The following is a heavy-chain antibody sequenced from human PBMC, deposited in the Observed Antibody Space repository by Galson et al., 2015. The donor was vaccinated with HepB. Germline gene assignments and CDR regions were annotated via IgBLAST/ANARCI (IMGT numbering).Heavy chain of an antibody. J-gene: IGHJ4*02. CDR3: AKDMTYYDFWSGYYTLDY. CDR2: ISSSSSTI. Sequence: SLRLSCAASGFTFSSYSMNWVRQAPGKGLEWVSYISSSSSTIYYADSVKGRFTISRDNAKNSLYLQMNSLRAEDTAVYYCAKDMTYYDFWSGYYTLDYWGQGTLVTVSS. D-gene: IGHD3-3*01. CDR1: GFTFSSYS. V-gene: IGHV3-48*01.